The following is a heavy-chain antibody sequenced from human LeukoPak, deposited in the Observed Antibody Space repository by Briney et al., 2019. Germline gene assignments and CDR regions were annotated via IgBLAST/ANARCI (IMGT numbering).Heavy chain of an antibody. CDR3: ARDEGYFQH. Sequence: GGSLRLSCAASGLTFSSYWMHWVRQAPGKGPVWISRVNSDGSSTNYADSVKGRFTISRDNAKNSLYLQMNSLRAEDTAVYYCARDEGYFQHWGQGTLVTVSS. V-gene: IGHV3-74*01. CDR1: GLTFSSYW. J-gene: IGHJ1*01. CDR2: VNSDGSST.